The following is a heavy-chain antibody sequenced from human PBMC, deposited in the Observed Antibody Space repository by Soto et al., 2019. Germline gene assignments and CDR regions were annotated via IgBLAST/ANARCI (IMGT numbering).Heavy chain of an antibody. V-gene: IGHV4-31*03. Sequence: QVQLQESGPGLVKPSRTLSLTCTVSGGSISSGGYYWYWIRQHPGKGLEWIGYIYYSGTTYYNPSLKRRVTISVHTSKNQFSRKLSSVTAADTAVYYCAASCVACGGFNYYGMDVWGQGTTVTVSS. D-gene: IGHD2-21*01. CDR3: AASCVACGGFNYYGMDV. CDR2: IYYSGTT. CDR1: GGSISSGGYY. J-gene: IGHJ6*02.